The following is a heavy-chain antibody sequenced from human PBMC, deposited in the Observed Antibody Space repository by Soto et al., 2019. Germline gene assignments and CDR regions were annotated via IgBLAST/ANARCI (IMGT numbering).Heavy chain of an antibody. CDR1: GITFGSRA. J-gene: IGHJ4*02. CDR3: TSSSAKYFNY. V-gene: IGHV3-23*01. D-gene: IGHD6-19*01. CDR2: ISGNGDST. Sequence: PGGSLRLSCVASGITFGSRAMSWVRQAPGEGLEWVSSISGNGDSTDYADSVKGRFTISRDNFENTLYLQMNGLRAEDTALYYCTSSSAKYFNYWGQGTLVTVSS.